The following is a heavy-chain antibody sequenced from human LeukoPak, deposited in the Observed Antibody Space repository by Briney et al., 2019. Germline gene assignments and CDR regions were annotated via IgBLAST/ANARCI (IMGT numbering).Heavy chain of an antibody. CDR1: GVSISSGGYS. Sequence: SQTLSLTCTVSGVSISSGGYSWSCIRQPPGKGLEWIGYIYQNGNTYYNPSLKSRVTISVDRSKNQFSLNLSSVTAADTAVYYCGRGGIAAAASGIDYWGQGTLVAVSS. J-gene: IGHJ4*02. D-gene: IGHD6-13*01. CDR3: GRGGIAAAASGIDY. CDR2: IYQNGNT. V-gene: IGHV4-30-2*01.